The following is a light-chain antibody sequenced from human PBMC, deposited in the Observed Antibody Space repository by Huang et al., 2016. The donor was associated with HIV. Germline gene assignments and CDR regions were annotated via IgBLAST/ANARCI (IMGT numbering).Light chain of an antibody. CDR2: GAS. Sequence: EIVMTQSPVTLSVSPGERATLSCRASQSVSSTLAWYQQKPGQAPRLLICGASTRATGGPARFSGSGSGTEFTLTISSLQSEDFALYYCQQYNNWPPITFGQGTRLEIK. CDR3: QQYNNWPPIT. V-gene: IGKV3-15*01. J-gene: IGKJ5*01. CDR1: QSVSST.